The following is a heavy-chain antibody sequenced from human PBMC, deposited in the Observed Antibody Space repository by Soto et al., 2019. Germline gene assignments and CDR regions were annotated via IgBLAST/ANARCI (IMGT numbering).Heavy chain of an antibody. Sequence: PGGSLRLSGAASGFTFSDHYMTWIRQAPGKGLEWISYINPTGTYTQYADSVKGRFSMSRANAANSLYLQINSLRPEDTALYYFARGHHSMDVWGQGATVTFSS. J-gene: IGHJ6*02. CDR1: GFTFSDHY. CDR2: INPTGTYT. CDR3: ARGHHSMDV. V-gene: IGHV3-11*06.